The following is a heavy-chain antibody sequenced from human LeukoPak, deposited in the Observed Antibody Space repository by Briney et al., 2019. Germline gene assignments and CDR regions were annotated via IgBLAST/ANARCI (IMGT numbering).Heavy chain of an antibody. Sequence: PGGSLRLSCAASGFTFSSHWMYWVRQAPGKGLEWVSVIYSGGSTYYADSVKGRFTISRDNSKNTLYLQMNSLRAEDTAVYYCARDLAAAAGTYFDYWGQGTLVTVSS. J-gene: IGHJ4*02. D-gene: IGHD6-13*01. CDR2: IYSGGST. CDR3: ARDLAAAAGTYFDY. V-gene: IGHV3-53*01. CDR1: GFTFSSHW.